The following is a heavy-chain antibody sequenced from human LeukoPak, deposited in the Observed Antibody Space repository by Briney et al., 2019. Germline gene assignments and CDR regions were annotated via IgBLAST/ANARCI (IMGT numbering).Heavy chain of an antibody. J-gene: IGHJ3*02. CDR1: GYTLTELS. D-gene: IGHD2-8*01. CDR3: ATARANHPI. Sequence: ASVTVSFTVSGYTLTELSMHWVRQAPGKGHEWMGGFDTEDGETIYAQKFQGRVTMTEDTSTDTAYMELSSLRSEDTAVYYCATARANHPIWGQGTMVTVSS. V-gene: IGHV1-24*01. CDR2: FDTEDGET.